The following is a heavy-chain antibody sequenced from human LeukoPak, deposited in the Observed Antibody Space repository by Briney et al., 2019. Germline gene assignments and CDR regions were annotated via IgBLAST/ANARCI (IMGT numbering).Heavy chain of an antibody. CDR2: ISSSGSTI. CDR1: GFTFSDYY. J-gene: IGHJ4*02. V-gene: IGHV3-11*04. CDR3: ARDRGYSGYENDY. Sequence: PGGSLRLSCAASGFTFSDYYMSWIGQAPGKGVEWVSYISSSGSTIYYADSVKGRFTISRDNAKNSLYLQMNSLRAEDTAVYYCARDRGYSGYENDYWGQGTLVTVSS. D-gene: IGHD5-12*01.